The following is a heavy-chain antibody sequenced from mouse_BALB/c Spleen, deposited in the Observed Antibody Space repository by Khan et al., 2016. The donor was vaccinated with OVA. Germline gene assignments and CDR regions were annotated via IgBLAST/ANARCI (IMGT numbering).Heavy chain of an antibody. CDR1: GFTFSSFG. Sequence: EVELVESGGGLVQPGGSRKLSCAASGFTFSSFGMHWVRQAPKKGLEWVAYVSSGSSTIYYVDTVKGRFTLSRDNPKNTLFLQMPSLRSEATAMYYCARSGGNFHWYFDVWGAGTSVTVSS. CDR2: VSSGSSTI. D-gene: IGHD2-1*01. J-gene: IGHJ1*01. V-gene: IGHV5-17*02. CDR3: ARSGGNFHWYFDV.